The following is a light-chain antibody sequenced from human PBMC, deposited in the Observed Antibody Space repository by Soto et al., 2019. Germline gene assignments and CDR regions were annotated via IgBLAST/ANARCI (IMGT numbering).Light chain of an antibody. V-gene: IGKV1-39*01. CDR3: QQSYSTPYT. Sequence: DIQMTQSPSSLSASVGDRVTITCRASQSISYYLNWYQQKPGKAPKFLIYAASSLQSGVPSMFSGSGSGTDFTLTISSLQPEDFATYYCQQSYSTPYTFGQGTKLEIK. J-gene: IGKJ2*01. CDR1: QSISYY. CDR2: AAS.